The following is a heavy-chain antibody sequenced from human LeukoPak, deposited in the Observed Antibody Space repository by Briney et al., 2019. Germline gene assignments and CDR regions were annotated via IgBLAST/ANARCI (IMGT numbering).Heavy chain of an antibody. V-gene: IGHV3-7*01. CDR3: ASWGSIAVAGNY. CDR2: IKQDGSVK. CDR1: GFTFNSYW. D-gene: IGHD6-19*01. Sequence: PGGSLRLSCAASGFTFNSYWMSWVRQAPGKGLEWVAYIKQDGSVKYYVDSVKGRFTISRDNAKNSVHLHMNSLRAEDTAVYYCASWGSIAVAGNYWGQGTLVTVSS. J-gene: IGHJ4*02.